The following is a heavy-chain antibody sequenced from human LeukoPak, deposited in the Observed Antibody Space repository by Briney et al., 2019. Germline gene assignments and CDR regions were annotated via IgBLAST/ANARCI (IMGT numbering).Heavy chain of an antibody. CDR3: AREHDAFDI. CDR2: IYYSGST. J-gene: IGHJ3*02. CDR1: GGSISSYY. Sequence: PSETLSLTCTVSGGSISSYYWSWIRQPPGKGLEWIGYIYYSGSTNYNPPLKSRVTISVDTSKNQFSLKLSSVTAADTAMYYCAREHDAFDIWGQGTMVTVSS. V-gene: IGHV4-59*01.